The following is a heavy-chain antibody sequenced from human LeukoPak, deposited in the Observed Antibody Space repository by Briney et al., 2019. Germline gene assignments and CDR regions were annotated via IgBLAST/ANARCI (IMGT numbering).Heavy chain of an antibody. Sequence: GRSLRLSCAASGFTFSSYGMHWVRQAPGKGLEGVAVISYDGSNKYYADSVEGRFTISRDNSKNTLYLQMNSLRAEDTAVYYCAKDGGRGPRGLTAAECFDYWGQGTLVTVSS. D-gene: IGHD6-13*01. CDR2: ISYDGSNK. CDR3: AKDGGRGPRGLTAAECFDY. V-gene: IGHV3-30*18. CDR1: GFTFSSYG. J-gene: IGHJ4*02.